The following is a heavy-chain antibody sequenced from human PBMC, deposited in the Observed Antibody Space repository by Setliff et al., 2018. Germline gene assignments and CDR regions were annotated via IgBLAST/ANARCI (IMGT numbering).Heavy chain of an antibody. Sequence: GESLKISCAASGFTFNNYAMNWVRQAPGKGLEWVSTISGTDSNTDYADSVKGRFTISRDNSINTVFLQMDSLRAEDTAIYYCARDQARWLVAAGTFDYWGQGVLVTVSS. D-gene: IGHD1-1*01. J-gene: IGHJ4*02. CDR1: GFTFNNYA. CDR2: ISGTDSNT. V-gene: IGHV3-23*01. CDR3: ARDQARWLVAAGTFDY.